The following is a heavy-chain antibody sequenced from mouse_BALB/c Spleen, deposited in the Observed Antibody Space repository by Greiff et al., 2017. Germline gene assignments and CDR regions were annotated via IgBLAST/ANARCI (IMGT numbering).Heavy chain of an antibody. Sequence: EVMLVESGGGLVKPGGSLKLSCAASGFTFSDYYMYWVRQTPEKRLEWVATISDGGSYTYYPDSVKGRFTISRDNAKNNLYLQMSSLKSEDTAMYYCARGYGSLFDYWGQGTTLTVSS. D-gene: IGHD1-1*01. V-gene: IGHV5-4*02. CDR2: ISDGGSYT. CDR3: ARGYGSLFDY. CDR1: GFTFSDYY. J-gene: IGHJ2*01.